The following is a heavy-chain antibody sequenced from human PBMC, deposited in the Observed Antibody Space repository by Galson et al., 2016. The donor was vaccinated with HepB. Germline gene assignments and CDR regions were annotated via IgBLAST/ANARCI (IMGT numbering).Heavy chain of an antibody. D-gene: IGHD3-16*01. CDR2: IYPADSDT. J-gene: IGHJ4*01. V-gene: IGHV5-51*01. CDR3: ARLQGAGDYRVY. Sequence: QSGAEVKKPGESLKISCQGSGYNFPNSWIGWVRQMPGRGLEWMGLIYPADSDTRFSPSFEGQVTISADKFINTAYLQWNTLKASDTAIYYCARLQGAGDYRVYWGQGTLVTVSS. CDR1: GYNFPNSW.